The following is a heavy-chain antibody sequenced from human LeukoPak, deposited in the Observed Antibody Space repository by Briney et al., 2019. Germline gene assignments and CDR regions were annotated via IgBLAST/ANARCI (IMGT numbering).Heavy chain of an antibody. V-gene: IGHV3-21*01. D-gene: IGHD3-10*01. J-gene: IGHJ6*02. CDR1: GFTFSSYS. CDR3: ARDKGDETWFGELFSRVGYYYGMDV. Sequence: GGSLRLSCAASGFTFSSYSMNWVRQAPGKGLEWVSSTSSSSSCIYYADSVKGRFTISRDNAKNSLYLQMNSLRAEDTAVYYCARDKGDETWFGELFSRVGYYYGMDVWGQGTTVTVSS. CDR2: TSSSSSCI.